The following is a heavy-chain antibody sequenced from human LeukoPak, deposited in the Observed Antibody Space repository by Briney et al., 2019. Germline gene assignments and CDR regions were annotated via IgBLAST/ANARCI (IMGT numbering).Heavy chain of an antibody. CDR1: GFTFSSYA. D-gene: IGHD6-13*01. Sequence: GGSLRLSCAASGFTFSSYAMHWVRQAPGKGLEWVAVISYDGSNKYYADSVKGRFTISRDNSKNTLYLQMNSLRAEDTAVYYCAKDGSYSSSWYSYWGQGTLVTVSS. V-gene: IGHV3-30-3*01. CDR2: ISYDGSNK. J-gene: IGHJ4*02. CDR3: AKDGSYSSSWYSY.